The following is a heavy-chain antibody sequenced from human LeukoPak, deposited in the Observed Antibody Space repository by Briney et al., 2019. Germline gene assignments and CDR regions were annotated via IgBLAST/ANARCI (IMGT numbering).Heavy chain of an antibody. J-gene: IGHJ3*02. CDR2: IWYDGSKR. Sequence: GGSLRLSCAASGFTFSSHGMHWVRQAPGKGLEWVAVIWYDGSKRYYADSVKGRFIISRDNSKNTLDLQMNSLRAEDTAVYSCAKGYYDYIWGSYRSDAFDIWGQGTMVTVSS. V-gene: IGHV3-33*06. CDR1: GFTFSSHG. D-gene: IGHD3-16*02. CDR3: AKGYYDYIWGSYRSDAFDI.